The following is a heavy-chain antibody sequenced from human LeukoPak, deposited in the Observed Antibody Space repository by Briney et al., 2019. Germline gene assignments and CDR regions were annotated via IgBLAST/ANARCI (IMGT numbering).Heavy chain of an antibody. CDR1: GYTFTSYG. CDR3: ARDHPNYGSGKNDY. D-gene: IGHD3-10*01. J-gene: IGHJ4*02. CDR2: ISAYNGNT. Sequence: ASVKVSCKASGYTFTSYGISWVRQAPGQGLEWMGWISAYNGNTNYAQKLQGRVTMTTDTSTSTAYMELRSLRSDDTAVYYCARDHPNYGSGKNDYWGQGTLVTVSS. V-gene: IGHV1-18*04.